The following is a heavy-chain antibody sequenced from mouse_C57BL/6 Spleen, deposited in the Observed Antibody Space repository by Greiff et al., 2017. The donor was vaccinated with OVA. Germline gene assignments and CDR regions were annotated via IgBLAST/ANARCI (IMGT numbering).Heavy chain of an antibody. J-gene: IGHJ2*01. V-gene: IGHV1-82*01. CDR2: IYPGDGDT. Sequence: QVQLQQSGPELVKPGASVKISCKASGYAFSSSWMNWVKQRPGKGLEWIGRIYPGDGDTNYNGKFKGKATLTADKSSSTAYMQLSSLTSEGSAVYFCAGYGSSPYYFDYWCQGTTLTVSS. D-gene: IGHD1-1*01. CDR1: GYAFSSSW. CDR3: AGYGSSPYYFDY.